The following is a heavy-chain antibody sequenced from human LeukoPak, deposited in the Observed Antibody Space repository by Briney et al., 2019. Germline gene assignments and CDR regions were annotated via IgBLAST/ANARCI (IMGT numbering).Heavy chain of an antibody. J-gene: IGHJ4*02. V-gene: IGHV4-30-2*01. CDR3: ARCTSTSCYNFDY. D-gene: IGHD2-2*02. CDR1: GGSISSGGYS. CDR2: I. Sequence: SQTLSLTCAVSGGSISSGGYSWSWIRQPPGKGLEWIGYIYNPSLKSRVTISLDTSKNQFSLNLNSVTAADTAVYYCARCTSTSCYNFDYWGQGTLLTVSS.